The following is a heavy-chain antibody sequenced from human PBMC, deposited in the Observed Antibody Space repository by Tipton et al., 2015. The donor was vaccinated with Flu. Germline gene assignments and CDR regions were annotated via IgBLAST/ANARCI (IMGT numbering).Heavy chain of an antibody. CDR1: GYFISSGYY. Sequence: TLSLTCTVSGYFISSGYYWGWIRQSPGTGLQWIATIIQSGNAYYNPSLRSRVTISVDTTKNLFSLNLSSVIATDTAVYYCARALNSGREYTFDIWGRGTVVTVSS. CDR3: ARALNSGREYTFDI. D-gene: IGHD1-26*01. CDR2: IIQSGNA. V-gene: IGHV4-38-2*02. J-gene: IGHJ3*02.